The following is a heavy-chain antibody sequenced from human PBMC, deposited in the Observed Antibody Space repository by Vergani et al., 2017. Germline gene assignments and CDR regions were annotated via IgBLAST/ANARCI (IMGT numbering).Heavy chain of an antibody. J-gene: IGHJ6*02. CDR1: GFTFSSYS. CDR3: ARDRGTNYDILTGYYNVFYYYGMDV. CDR2: ISSSSSYI. V-gene: IGHV3-21*01. Sequence: EVQLVESGGGLVKPGGSLRLSCAASGFTFSSYSMNWVRQAPGKGLEWVSSISSSSSYIYYADSVKGRFTISSDNAKNSLYLQMNSLRAEDTAVYYCARDRGTNYDILTGYYNVFYYYGMDVWGQGTTVTVSS. D-gene: IGHD3-9*01.